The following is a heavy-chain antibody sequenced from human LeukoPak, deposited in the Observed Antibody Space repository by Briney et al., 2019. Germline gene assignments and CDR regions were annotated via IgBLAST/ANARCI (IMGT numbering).Heavy chain of an antibody. V-gene: IGHV3-21*01. CDR2: ISSSSSYI. CDR3: AGLLWFGELLYGAFDI. J-gene: IGHJ3*02. D-gene: IGHD3-10*01. Sequence: GGSLRLSCAASGFTFSSYSMNWDRQAPGKGLEWVSSISSSSSYIYYADSVKGRFTISRDNAKNSLYLQMNSLRAEDTAVYYCAGLLWFGELLYGAFDIWGQGTMVTVSS. CDR1: GFTFSSYS.